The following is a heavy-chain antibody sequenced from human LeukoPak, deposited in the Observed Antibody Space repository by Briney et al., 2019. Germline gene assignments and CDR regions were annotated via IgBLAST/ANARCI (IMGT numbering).Heavy chain of an antibody. CDR1: GFTFSSYA. V-gene: IGHV3-30-3*01. Sequence: GGSLRLSYAASGFTFSSYAMHWVRQAPGKGLEWVAVISYDGSNKYYADSVKGRFTISRDNSKNTLYLQMNSLRAEDTAVYYCAGHDDIGVFRNGLDVWGQGTTVTVSS. D-gene: IGHD1-1*01. CDR2: ISYDGSNK. J-gene: IGHJ6*02. CDR3: AGHDDIGVFRNGLDV.